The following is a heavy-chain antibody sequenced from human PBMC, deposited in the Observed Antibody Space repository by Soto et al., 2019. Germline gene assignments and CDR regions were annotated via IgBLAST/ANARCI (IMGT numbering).Heavy chain of an antibody. CDR3: VREVVAPHDYYYCMEV. D-gene: IGHD2-2*01. CDR1: TFIVSSHA. J-gene: IGHJ6*02. V-gene: IGHV3-30*04. Sequence: QVQLVESGGGVVQPGRSLRLSCAASTFIVSSHAMHWVRQAPGKGLEWMAVISYDGRKKYYADSVEGRFTVSRVISKNRLYLQMTRSRAEDTAVYHCVREVVAPHDYYYCMEVWGQGTTVTVSS. CDR2: ISYDGRKK.